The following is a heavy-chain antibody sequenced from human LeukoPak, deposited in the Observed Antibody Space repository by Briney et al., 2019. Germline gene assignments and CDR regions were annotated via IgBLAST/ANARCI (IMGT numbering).Heavy chain of an antibody. J-gene: IGHJ3*02. Sequence: GGSLRLSCAASGFTFSSYGMHWVRQAPGKGLEWVAVISYDGSNKYYADSVKGRFTISRDNSKNTLYLQMNSLRAEDTAVYYCAKDRGLRKAFDTWGQGTMVTVSS. CDR1: GFTFSSYG. D-gene: IGHD5-12*01. V-gene: IGHV3-30*18. CDR2: ISYDGSNK. CDR3: AKDRGLRKAFDT.